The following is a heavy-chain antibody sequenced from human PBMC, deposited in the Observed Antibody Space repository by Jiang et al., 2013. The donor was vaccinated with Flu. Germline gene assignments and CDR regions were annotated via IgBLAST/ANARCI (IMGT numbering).Heavy chain of an antibody. CDR2: IYPGDSDT. V-gene: IGHV5-51*01. D-gene: IGHD6-19*01. Sequence: GAEVKKPGESLKISCKGSGYSFTSYWIGWVRQMPGKGLEWMGIIYPGDSDTRYSPSFQGQVTISADKSISTAYLQWSSLKASDTAMYYCARWATAVAGLTDAFDIWGQGTMVTVSS. J-gene: IGHJ3*02. CDR1: GYSFTSYW. CDR3: ARWATAVAGLTDAFDI.